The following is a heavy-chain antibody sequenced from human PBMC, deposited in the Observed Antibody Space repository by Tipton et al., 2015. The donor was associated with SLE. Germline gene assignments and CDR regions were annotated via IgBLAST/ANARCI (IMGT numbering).Heavy chain of an antibody. V-gene: IGHV3-7*01. Sequence: SLRLSCVASGFTFSSYWMSWVRQAPGKGLEWVANIKQDGSDKYYVDSVKGRFTISRDNAKNSLYLQMNSLRAEDTAMYYCARERPSSHWGQGTLVTVSS. J-gene: IGHJ4*02. CDR3: ARERPSSH. CDR1: GFTFSSYW. CDR2: IKQDGSDK.